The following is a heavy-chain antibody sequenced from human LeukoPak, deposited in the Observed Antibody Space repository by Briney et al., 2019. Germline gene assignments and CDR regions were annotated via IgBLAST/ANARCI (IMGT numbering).Heavy chain of an antibody. J-gene: IGHJ4*02. D-gene: IGHD6-6*01. V-gene: IGHV3-48*01. CDR3: ARDGGLAPYSSSTPFDY. CDR2: ISSSSSTI. Sequence: PGGSLRLSCAASGFTLSSYSMNWVRQAPGKGLEWVSYISSSSSTIYYADSVKGRFTIFRDNSKNTLYLQMNSLRAEDTAVYYCARDGGLAPYSSSTPFDYWGQGTLVTVSS. CDR1: GFTLSSYS.